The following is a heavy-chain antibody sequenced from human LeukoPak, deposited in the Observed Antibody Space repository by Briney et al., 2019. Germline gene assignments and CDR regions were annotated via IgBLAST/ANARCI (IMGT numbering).Heavy chain of an antibody. CDR2: SKSDGSST. CDR1: GFTFSSYS. Sequence: TGGSLRLSCAASGFTFSSYSMNWVRQVPGKGLVWVSRSKSDGSSTSYADSVKGRFTISRDNAKNTLYLQMNSLRVEDTAVYYCARSDWFDPWGQGTLVIVSS. CDR3: ARSDWFDP. J-gene: IGHJ5*02. V-gene: IGHV3-74*01.